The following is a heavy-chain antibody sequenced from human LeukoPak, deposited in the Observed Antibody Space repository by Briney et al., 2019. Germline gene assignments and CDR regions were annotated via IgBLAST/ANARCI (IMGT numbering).Heavy chain of an antibody. Sequence: ASVKVSCKASGGTFSSYAISWVRQAPGQGLEWMGGIIPIFGTANYAQKFQGRVTITADESTSTAYMELSSLRSEDTAVYYCARTYGSGSYEVDYWGQGTLVTVSS. CDR3: ARTYGSGSYEVDY. CDR2: IIPIFGTA. D-gene: IGHD3-10*01. J-gene: IGHJ4*02. V-gene: IGHV1-69*13. CDR1: GGTFSSYA.